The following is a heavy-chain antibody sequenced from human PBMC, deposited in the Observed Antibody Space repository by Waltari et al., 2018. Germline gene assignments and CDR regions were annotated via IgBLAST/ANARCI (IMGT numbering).Heavy chain of an antibody. CDR2: INSDGSST. CDR1: GFTFSSNW. D-gene: IGHD6-6*01. Sequence: EVQVVESGGGVVQPGGALTLSCAASGFTFSSNWMHWGRQAPGKGLVWVSRINSDGSSTSYADSVKGRFTISRDNAKNTLYLQMNSLRVEDTAVYYCVRESSSDDFWGQGTLVTVSS. J-gene: IGHJ4*02. CDR3: VRESSSDDF. V-gene: IGHV3-74*01.